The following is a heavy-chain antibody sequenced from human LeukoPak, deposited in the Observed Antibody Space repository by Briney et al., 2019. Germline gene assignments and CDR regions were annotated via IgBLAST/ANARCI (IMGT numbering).Heavy chain of an antibody. CDR1: GFTFDDYT. J-gene: IGHJ5*02. CDR3: AKEAIVAVTATGWFDP. V-gene: IGHV3-43*01. CDR2: ITRDGGST. Sequence: PGGSLRLSCAASGFTFDDYTMHWVRQAPGKGLEWVSLITRDGGSTYYADSVKGRFTISRDNIKNSLYLQMNSLRTEDSALYYCAKEAIVAVTATGWFDPWGRGTLVTVSS. D-gene: IGHD6-19*01.